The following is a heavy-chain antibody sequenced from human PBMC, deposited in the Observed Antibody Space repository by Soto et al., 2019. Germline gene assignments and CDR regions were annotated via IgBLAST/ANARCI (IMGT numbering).Heavy chain of an antibody. CDR3: ARVLFGSGRYYYYMAV. D-gene: IGHD3-10*01. CDR1: GYTFTSYD. V-gene: IGHV1-8*01. CDR2: MNPNSGNT. J-gene: IGHJ6*03. Sequence: ASVKVSCKASGYTFTSYDINWVRQATGQGLEWMGWMNPNSGNTGYAQKFQGRVTMTRNTSISTAYMELSSLRSEDTAVYYCARVLFGSGRYYYYMAVWGNGATVTVS.